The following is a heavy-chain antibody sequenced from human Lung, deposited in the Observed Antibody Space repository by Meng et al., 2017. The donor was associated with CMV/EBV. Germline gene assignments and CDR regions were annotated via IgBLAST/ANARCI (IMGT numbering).Heavy chain of an antibody. CDR1: GFTFSSYA. Sequence: GGSLRLSCTASGFTFSSYAMSWVRQAPGKGLEWVSGMSGNGVSTYYADSVKGRFTISRDNSKNTLYLQMNSLRAEDTAIYYCATVLTPGERSDWGQGTLVTVSS. V-gene: IGHV3-23*01. CDR3: ATVLTPGERSD. J-gene: IGHJ4*02. CDR2: MSGNGVST. D-gene: IGHD1-26*01.